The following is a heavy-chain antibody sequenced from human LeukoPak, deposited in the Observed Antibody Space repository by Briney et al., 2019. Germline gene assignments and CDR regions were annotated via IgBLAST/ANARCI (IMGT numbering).Heavy chain of an antibody. V-gene: IGHV4-39*01. CDR2: IYCSGST. CDR3: VRQGATWSLFDY. Sequence: SETLSLTCNVSGGSISSTSYYWGWIRQPPGKGLEWIGSIYCSGSTYYNPSLKSRLTMSVDTSKNQFSLKLSSVTAADTAVYYCVRQGATWSLFDYWGRGTLVTVSS. J-gene: IGHJ4*02. CDR1: GGSISSTSYY. D-gene: IGHD1-1*01.